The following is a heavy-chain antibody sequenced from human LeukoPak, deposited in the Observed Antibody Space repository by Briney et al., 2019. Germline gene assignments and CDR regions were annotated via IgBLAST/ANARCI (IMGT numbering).Heavy chain of an antibody. V-gene: IGHV3-11*01. CDR3: ARETYYYGSGSYYRVYGMDV. CDR2: ISSSGSTI. Sequence: PGGSLRLSCAASGFTFSDYYMSWIRQAPGKGLEWVSYISSSGSTIYHADSVKGRFTISRDNAKNSLYLQMNSLRAEDTAVYYCARETYYYGSGSYYRVYGMDVWGQGTTVTVS. CDR1: GFTFSDYY. D-gene: IGHD3-10*01. J-gene: IGHJ6*02.